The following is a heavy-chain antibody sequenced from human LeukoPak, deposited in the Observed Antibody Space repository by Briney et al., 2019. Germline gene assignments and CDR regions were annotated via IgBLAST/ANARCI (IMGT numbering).Heavy chain of an antibody. D-gene: IGHD3-16*01. CDR3: ASAGGSSDY. Sequence: PGVSLRLPCAASGFTFSSYGMLWVRQAPGKGLEWVAVISYDGSNKYYADSVKGRFTISRDNSKNTLYLQMNSLRAEDTAVYYCASAGGSSDYWGQGTLVTVSS. V-gene: IGHV3-30*03. CDR1: GFTFSSYG. J-gene: IGHJ4*02. CDR2: ISYDGSNK.